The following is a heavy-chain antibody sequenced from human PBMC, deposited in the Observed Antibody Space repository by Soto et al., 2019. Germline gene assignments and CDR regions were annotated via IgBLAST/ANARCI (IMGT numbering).Heavy chain of an antibody. CDR3: ARGGFYSGPGPDAFDI. J-gene: IGHJ3*02. V-gene: IGHV1-8*01. Sequence: ASVKVSCKASGYTFTSYDINWVRQATGQGLEWMGWMNPNSGNTGYAQKFQGRVTMTRNTSISTAYMELSSLRSEDTAVYYCARGGFYSGPGPDAFDIWGQGTMVAVAS. D-gene: IGHD3-10*01. CDR1: GYTFTSYD. CDR2: MNPNSGNT.